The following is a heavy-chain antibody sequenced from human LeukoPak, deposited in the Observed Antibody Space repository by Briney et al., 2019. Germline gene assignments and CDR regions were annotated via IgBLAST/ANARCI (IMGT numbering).Heavy chain of an antibody. CDR2: INTNTGNP. Sequence: ASVTVSCKASGYTFTGYYMHWVRQAPGQGLEWVGWINTNTGNPTYAQGFTGRFVFPLDTSVSTAYLQISSLKAEDTAVYFCARELHMTRTCFDPWGQGTRVTVS. D-gene: IGHD2-15*01. V-gene: IGHV7-4-1*02. CDR3: ARELHMTRTCFDP. J-gene: IGHJ5*02. CDR1: GYTFTGYY.